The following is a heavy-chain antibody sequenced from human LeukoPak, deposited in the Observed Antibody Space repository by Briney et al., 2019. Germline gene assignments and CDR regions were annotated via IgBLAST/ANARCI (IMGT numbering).Heavy chain of an antibody. CDR1: GGSISSSNW. CDR3: ARDQQLDGDAFDI. Sequence: SGTLSLTCAVSGGSISSSNWWSWVRQPPGKGLEWIGEIYHSGSTNYNPSLKSRVTISVDKSLKLSSVTAADTAVYYCARDQQLDGDAFDIWGQGTMVTVSS. J-gene: IGHJ3*02. V-gene: IGHV4-4*02. D-gene: IGHD6-13*01. CDR2: IYHSGST.